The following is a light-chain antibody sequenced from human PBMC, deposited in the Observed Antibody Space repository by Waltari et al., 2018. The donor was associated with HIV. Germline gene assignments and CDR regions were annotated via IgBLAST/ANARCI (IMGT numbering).Light chain of an antibody. V-gene: IGLV2-23*02. CDR1: SSDVGSYNL. CDR3: CSYAGTSTYVA. CDR2: EVS. Sequence: QSALTQPASVSGSPGQSITISCTGTSSDVGSYNLVSWYQQHPGKAPKLTIYEVSKRLSVVSNRFHGSKSGNTASLTSAGLQAEDEADYYCCSYAGTSTYVAFGGGTKLTVL. J-gene: IGLJ2*01.